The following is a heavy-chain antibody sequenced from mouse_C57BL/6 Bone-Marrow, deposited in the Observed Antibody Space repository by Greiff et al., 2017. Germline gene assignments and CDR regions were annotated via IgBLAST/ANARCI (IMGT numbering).Heavy chain of an antibody. CDR3: TRIYYYGSSYVYYAMYY. CDR1: GFTFSDAW. Sequence: EVKVEESGGGLVQPGGSMKLSCAASGFTFSDAWMDWVRQSPEKGLEWVAEIRNKANNHATYYAESVKGRFTISRDDSKSSVYLQLNSLRAEDTGIYYCTRIYYYGSSYVYYAMYYWGQGTSVTVSS. V-gene: IGHV6-6*01. D-gene: IGHD1-1*01. J-gene: IGHJ4*01. CDR2: IRNKANNHAT.